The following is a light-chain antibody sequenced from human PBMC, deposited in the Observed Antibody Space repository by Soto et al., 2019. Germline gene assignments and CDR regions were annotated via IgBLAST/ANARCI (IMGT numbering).Light chain of an antibody. J-gene: IGKJ4*01. Sequence: TVLTQSPGTLSLSPGERATLSLRASQSVSNSYIAWYQQKRGQAPRLLIYAASSRATGIPDRFSGSGSGTDFILTISRLDPEDFSVYYCQHYDTSPSLTFGGGTKVDI. CDR2: AAS. V-gene: IGKV3-20*01. CDR3: QHYDTSPSLT. CDR1: QSVSNSY.